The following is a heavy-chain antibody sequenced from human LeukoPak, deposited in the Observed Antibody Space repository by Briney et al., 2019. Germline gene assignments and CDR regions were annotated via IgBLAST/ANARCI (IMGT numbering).Heavy chain of an antibody. CDR1: GYTFSGHY. Sequence: ASVKVSCKASGYTFSGHYTHWVRQAPGQGLEWMGWINPNSGGTNYAQKFQGRVTMTTDTSISTAYMDLSRLRSDDTAVFYCARGNSLAAAGTGVDYWGQGTLVTVSS. CDR3: ARGNSLAAAGTGVDY. J-gene: IGHJ4*02. CDR2: INPNSGGT. D-gene: IGHD6-13*01. V-gene: IGHV1-2*02.